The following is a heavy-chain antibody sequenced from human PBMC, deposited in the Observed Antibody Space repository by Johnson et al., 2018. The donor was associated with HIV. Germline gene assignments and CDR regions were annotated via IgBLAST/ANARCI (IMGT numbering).Heavy chain of an antibody. CDR3: AKFQSVDTYYYYSESDAFDI. Sequence: MLLVESGVGVVQPGGSLRLSCVAAGLTFTSHAMTWVRQAPGKGLEWVSAISGSGGSTYYADSVKGRFTISRDNSKNTLYLQMNSLRAEDTAVYYCAKFQSVDTYYYYSESDAFDIWGQGTMVTVSS. CDR1: GLTFTSHA. J-gene: IGHJ3*02. D-gene: IGHD3-22*01. CDR2: ISGSGGST. V-gene: IGHV3-23*04.